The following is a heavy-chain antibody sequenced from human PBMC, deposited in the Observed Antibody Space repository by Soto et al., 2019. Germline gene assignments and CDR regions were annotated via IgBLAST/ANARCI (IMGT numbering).Heavy chain of an antibody. CDR1: GGSFSGYY. Sequence: SETLSLTCAVYGGSFSGYYWSWIRQPPGKGLEWIGEINHSGSTDYNPSLKSRVTISVDTSKNQFSLKLSSVTAADTAVYYCARLVVVVAATHPWFDPWGQGTLVTVS. V-gene: IGHV4-34*01. J-gene: IGHJ5*02. CDR2: INHSGST. D-gene: IGHD2-15*01. CDR3: ARLVVVVAATHPWFDP.